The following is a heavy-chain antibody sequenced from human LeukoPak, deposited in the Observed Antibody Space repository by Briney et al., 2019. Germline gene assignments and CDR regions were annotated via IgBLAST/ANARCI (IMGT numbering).Heavy chain of an antibody. CDR1: GFTFDDYG. Sequence: GGSLRLSCPASGFTFDDYGMSWVRPAPGKGLEWVSGMNWNGGSTGCADSVKGRFTISRDNAKNSLYLQMNSLRAEDTALYYCARMSGAARGYFDYWGQGTLVTVSS. J-gene: IGHJ4*02. CDR3: ARMSGAARGYFDY. CDR2: MNWNGGST. D-gene: IGHD6-6*01. V-gene: IGHV3-20*04.